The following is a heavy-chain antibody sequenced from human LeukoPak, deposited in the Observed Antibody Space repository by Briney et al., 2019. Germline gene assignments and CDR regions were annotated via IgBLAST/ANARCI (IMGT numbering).Heavy chain of an antibody. J-gene: IGHJ3*02. CDR3: ARYCGGDCSDDAFDI. CDR1: GYTLTELS. Sequence: ASVKVSCKVSGYTLTELSMHWVRQAPGKGLEWMGGFDPEDGETIYAQKFQGRVTMTEDTSTDTAYMELSRLRSDDTAVYYCARYCGGDCSDDAFDIWGQGTMVTVSS. D-gene: IGHD2-21*02. V-gene: IGHV1-24*01. CDR2: FDPEDGET.